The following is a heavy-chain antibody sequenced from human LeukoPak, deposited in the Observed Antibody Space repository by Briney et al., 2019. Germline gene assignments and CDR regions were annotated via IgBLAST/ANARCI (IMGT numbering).Heavy chain of an antibody. D-gene: IGHD3-3*01. CDR2: ISGIGGST. V-gene: IGHV3-23*01. CDR1: GFTFSSYA. Sequence: GGSLRLSCAASGFTFSSYAMSWVRQAPGKGLEWVSAISGIGGSTYYADSVKGRFTISRDNSKNTLYLQMNSLRAEDTAVYYCAKAFDYDFWSGSSTGGDYWGQGTLVTVSS. J-gene: IGHJ4*02. CDR3: AKAFDYDFWSGSSTGGDY.